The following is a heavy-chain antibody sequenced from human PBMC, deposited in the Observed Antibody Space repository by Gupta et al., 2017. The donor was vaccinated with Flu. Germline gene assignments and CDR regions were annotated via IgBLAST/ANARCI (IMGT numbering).Heavy chain of an antibody. Sequence: QVQLQESGPGLVKPSQTLSLTCTVSGGSITTGTYYWSWIRQPAGKGLEWIGRIYAGRSTNYTPSLKSRVTISVDTSQNEFSLRLRSVTAADTAVYYCAREGRRFSDIARDYYGMDVWGQGTSVTVSS. D-gene: IGHD3-3*01. CDR2: IYAGRST. CDR1: GGSITTGTYY. V-gene: IGHV4-61*02. J-gene: IGHJ6*02. CDR3: AREGRRFSDIARDYYGMDV.